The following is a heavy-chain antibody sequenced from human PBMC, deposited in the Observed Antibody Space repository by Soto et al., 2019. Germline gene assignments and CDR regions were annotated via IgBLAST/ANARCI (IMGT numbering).Heavy chain of an antibody. Sequence: PGGSLRLSCAASGFTFSSYWMHWVRQAPGKGLVWVSRINSDGSSTSYADSVKGRFTISRDNAKNTLYLQMNSLRAEDTAVYYCAIGYSSSSSWYYYGMDVWGQGTTVTVSS. J-gene: IGHJ6*02. D-gene: IGHD6-6*01. V-gene: IGHV3-74*01. CDR1: GFTFSSYW. CDR3: AIGYSSSSSWYYYGMDV. CDR2: INSDGSST.